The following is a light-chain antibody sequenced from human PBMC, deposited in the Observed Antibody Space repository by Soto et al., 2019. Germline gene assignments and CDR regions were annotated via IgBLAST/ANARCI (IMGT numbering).Light chain of an antibody. V-gene: IGKV3-15*01. CDR3: QQYNTWPPIT. CDR2: GAS. CDR1: QSVSSN. J-gene: IGKJ5*01. Sequence: EIVMTQSPATLSVSPGERATLSCISSQSVSSNLAWYQQKPGQAPRLLIYGASTRATGIPARFSGSGSGTDFTLTISSLQSEDFAVYYCQQYNTWPPITFGQGTRLEIK.